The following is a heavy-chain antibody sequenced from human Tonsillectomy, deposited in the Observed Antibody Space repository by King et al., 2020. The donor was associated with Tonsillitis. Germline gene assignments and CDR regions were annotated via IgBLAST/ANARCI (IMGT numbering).Heavy chain of an antibody. CDR1: GGSINSSSYY. CDR3: ARPLVPAALKAWFDP. D-gene: IGHD2-2*01. CDR2: IYYSGTT. V-gene: IGHV4-39*01. J-gene: IGHJ5*02. Sequence: QLQESGPGLVKPSETLSLTCTVSGGSINSSSYYWGWVRQPPGKGLEWIGSIYYSGTTYYNPSLKSRVTISVDTSKNQFSLWLTSVTAADTAVYYCARPLVPAALKAWFDPWGQGTLVTVSS.